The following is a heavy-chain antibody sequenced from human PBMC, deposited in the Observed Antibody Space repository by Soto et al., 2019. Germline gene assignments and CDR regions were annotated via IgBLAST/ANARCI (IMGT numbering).Heavy chain of an antibody. D-gene: IGHD6-19*01. J-gene: IGHJ3*02. CDR3: ARGGSGWNFAFDI. CDR1: GGSISSGDYY. Sequence: SETLSLTCTVSGGSISSGDYYWSWIRQPPGKGLEWIGYIYYSGSSYYNPSLKSRVTISVDTSKNQFSLKLSSVTAADTAVYYCARGGSGWNFAFDIWGQGTMVTVSS. V-gene: IGHV4-30-4*01. CDR2: IYYSGSS.